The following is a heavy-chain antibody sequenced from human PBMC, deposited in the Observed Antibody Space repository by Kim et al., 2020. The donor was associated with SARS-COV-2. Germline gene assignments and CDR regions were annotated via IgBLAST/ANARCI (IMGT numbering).Heavy chain of an antibody. D-gene: IGHD6-13*01. CDR3: ARDLMMRSSSWYYYYYYGMDV. J-gene: IGHJ6*02. Sequence: SETLSLTCTVSGGSISSYYWSWIRQPAGKGLEWIGRIYTSGSTNYNPSLKSRVTMSVDTSKNQFSLKLSSVTAADTAVYYCARDLMMRSSSWYYYYYYGMDVWGQGTTVTVSS. CDR2: IYTSGST. CDR1: GGSISSYY. V-gene: IGHV4-4*07.